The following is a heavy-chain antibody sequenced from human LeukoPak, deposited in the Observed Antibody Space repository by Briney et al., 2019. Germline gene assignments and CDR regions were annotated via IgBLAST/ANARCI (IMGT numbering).Heavy chain of an antibody. CDR1: GFTFRDYP. Sequence: GGSLRLSCTVSGFTFRDYPMVWVRQAPGKGLEWVGFIASETYGGTAEYAASVKGRFTISRDDSKSIAYLQMNSLKTEDTAVYYCTRDQTPYYWGQGTLVTVSS. D-gene: IGHD2-15*01. CDR3: TRDQTPYY. CDR2: IASETYGGTA. J-gene: IGHJ4*02. V-gene: IGHV3-49*02.